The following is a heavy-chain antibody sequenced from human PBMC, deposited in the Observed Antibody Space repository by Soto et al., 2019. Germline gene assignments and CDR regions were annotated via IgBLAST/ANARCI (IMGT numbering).Heavy chain of an antibody. CDR3: ARGGKYQLLAKGYYYYYGMDV. V-gene: IGHV4-38-2*01. D-gene: IGHD2-2*01. CDR1: GYSISSGYY. J-gene: IGHJ6*02. CDR2: IYHSGST. Sequence: SETLSLTCAVSGYSISSGYYWGWIRQPPGKGLEWIGSIYHSGSTYYNPSLKSRVTISVDTSKNQFSLKLSSVTAADTAVYYCARGGKYQLLAKGYYYYYGMDVWGQGTTVTVSS.